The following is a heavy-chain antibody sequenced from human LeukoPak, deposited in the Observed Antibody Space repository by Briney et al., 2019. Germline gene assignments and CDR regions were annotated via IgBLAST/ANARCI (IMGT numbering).Heavy chain of an antibody. CDR3: ARGREYSSGYGHYYMDV. CDR2: IYYSGST. CDR1: GGSISSGSYY. J-gene: IGHJ6*03. V-gene: IGHV4-39*01. Sequence: SETLSLTCSVSGGSISSGSYYWGWIRQPPGKGLEWFGSIYYSGSTYYNPSLKSRVTISIDPAKNQFSLKLSSVTAADTAVYYCARGREYSSGYGHYYMDVWGKGTTVTVSS. D-gene: IGHD5-18*01.